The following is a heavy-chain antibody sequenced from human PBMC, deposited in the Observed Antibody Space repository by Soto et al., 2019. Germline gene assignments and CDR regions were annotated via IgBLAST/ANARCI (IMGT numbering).Heavy chain of an antibody. CDR2: IKQDASAK. CDR3: ARWEYSVSSWTLRD. CDR1: GFTFSSYY. J-gene: IGHJ1*01. D-gene: IGHD6-19*01. V-gene: IGHV3-7*01. Sequence: GGSLRLSCAASGFTFSSYYMSWVRQAPGKGLEWVANIKQDASAKAYVDAVKGRFTISRDNAKNSLFLRMNSLRVDDTAVYYCARWEYSVSSWTLRDWGQGTLVTVSS.